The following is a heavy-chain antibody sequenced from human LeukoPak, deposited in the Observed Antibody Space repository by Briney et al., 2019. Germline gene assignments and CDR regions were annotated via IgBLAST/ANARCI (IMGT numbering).Heavy chain of an antibody. CDR2: IRRKAYGGTT. Sequence: GGSLSLPCSASGFTHGVYAMRWVRNAPGKGGEWVGCIRRKAYGGTTEYPASVKDRFTISRDDSKSIDYLQMNSLKTEETAVYYCTREDAFDIWGQGTMVTVSS. V-gene: IGHV3-49*04. CDR3: TREDAFDI. CDR1: GFTHGVYA. J-gene: IGHJ3*02.